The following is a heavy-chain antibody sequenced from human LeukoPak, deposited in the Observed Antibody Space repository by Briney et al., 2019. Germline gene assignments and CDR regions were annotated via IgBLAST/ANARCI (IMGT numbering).Heavy chain of an antibody. CDR3: AREEGGSGSYYNLFDY. Sequence: SETLSLTCTVSGGSINTNYWSWIRQPPGKGLEWIGYIYFSGSTNYNPSLESRVTISVDTSKNQFSLKLSSVTAADTAVYYCAREEGGSGSYYNLFDYWGQGTLVTVSS. V-gene: IGHV4-59*12. D-gene: IGHD3-10*01. J-gene: IGHJ4*02. CDR1: GGSINTNY. CDR2: IYFSGST.